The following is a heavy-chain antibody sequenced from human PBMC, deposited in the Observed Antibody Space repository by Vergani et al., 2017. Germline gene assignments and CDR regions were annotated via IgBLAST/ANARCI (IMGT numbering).Heavy chain of an antibody. D-gene: IGHD2-15*01. V-gene: IGHV1-69*11. J-gene: IGHJ4*02. CDR2: IIPSLATT. CDR3: ARATCSGGRFYRGFEY. Sequence: QVQLVQSGAEVKKPGSSVKVSCKASGGTFSSYALNWVRQAPGQGLEWMGSIIPSLATTIYAQKFQGRVTITADESTSTAYMELSSLKSEDTAVFYCARATCSGGRFYRGFEYWGQGSLITVSS. CDR1: GGTFSSYA.